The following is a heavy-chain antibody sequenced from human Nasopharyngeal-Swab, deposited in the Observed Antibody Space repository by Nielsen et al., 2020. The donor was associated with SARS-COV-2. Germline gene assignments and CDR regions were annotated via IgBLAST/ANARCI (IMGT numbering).Heavy chain of an antibody. CDR2: FDPEDGET. CDR3: ATVSVVTATLRHYYYMDV. D-gene: IGHD4-23*01. Sequence: WVRQAPGQGLEWMGGFDPEDGETIYAQKFQGRVTMTEDTSTDTAYMELSSLRSEETAGEDCATVSVVTATLRHYYYMDVWGKGTTVTVSS. V-gene: IGHV1-24*01. J-gene: IGHJ6*03.